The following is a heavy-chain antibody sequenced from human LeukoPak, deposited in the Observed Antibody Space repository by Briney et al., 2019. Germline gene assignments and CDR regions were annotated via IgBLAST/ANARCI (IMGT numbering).Heavy chain of an antibody. J-gene: IGHJ4*02. Sequence: SETLSLTCAVYGGSFSGYYWSWIRQPPGKGLEWIGEINHSGSTNYNPSLKSRVTISVDTSKNQFSLQLSSLTAADTAVYYCAKLRTSRSYYFDYWGQGTLVTVSS. CDR2: INHSGST. CDR3: AKLRTSRSYYFDY. V-gene: IGHV4-34*01. CDR1: GGSFSGYY. D-gene: IGHD2-2*01.